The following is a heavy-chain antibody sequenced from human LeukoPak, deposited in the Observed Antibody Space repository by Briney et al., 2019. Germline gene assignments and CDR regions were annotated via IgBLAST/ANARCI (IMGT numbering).Heavy chain of an antibody. V-gene: IGHV3-7*01. Sequence: GGSLTLSCAASGFTFSNYWMSWVRQAPGKGLEWVANIKEGGSEKNYVDSVKGRFTISRDDAKKSLYLQMTSLRAEDTRVYYCARDKYCSDGDCDGGSKFDYWGQGTLVTVSS. J-gene: IGHJ4*02. D-gene: IGHD2-21*02. CDR2: IKEGGSEK. CDR3: ARDKYCSDGDCDGGSKFDY. CDR1: GFTFSNYW.